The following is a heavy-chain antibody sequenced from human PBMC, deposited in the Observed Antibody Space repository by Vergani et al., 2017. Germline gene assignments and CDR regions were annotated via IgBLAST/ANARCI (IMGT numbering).Heavy chain of an antibody. J-gene: IGHJ6*02. D-gene: IGHD2-15*01. Sequence: QVQLVQSGAEVKKPGASVKVSCKASGYTFTSYGISWVRQAPGQGLEWMGWISAYNGNTNYAQKLQGRVTMTTDTSTSTAYMELRSLRSDDTAVYYCARCEADYCSGGSCQPYCGMDVWGQGTTVTVSS. CDR1: GYTFTSYG. CDR3: ARCEADYCSGGSCQPYCGMDV. V-gene: IGHV1-18*01. CDR2: ISAYNGNT.